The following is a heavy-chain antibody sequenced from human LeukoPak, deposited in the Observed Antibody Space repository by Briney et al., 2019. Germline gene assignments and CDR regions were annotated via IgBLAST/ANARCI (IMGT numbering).Heavy chain of an antibody. V-gene: IGHV4-4*07. CDR1: GGSISSYY. Sequence: SETLSLTCTVSGGSISSYYWSWIRQPAGKGLEWIGRIYTSGSTNYNPSLKSRVTMSVDTSKNQFSLKLSSVTAADTAVYYCARFYDFWSGFENHDTFDIWGQGTMVTVSS. J-gene: IGHJ3*02. CDR2: IYTSGST. D-gene: IGHD3-3*01. CDR3: ARFYDFWSGFENHDTFDI.